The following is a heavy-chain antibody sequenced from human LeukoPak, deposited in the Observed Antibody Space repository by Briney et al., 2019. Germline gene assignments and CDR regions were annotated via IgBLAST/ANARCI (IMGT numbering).Heavy chain of an antibody. Sequence: GRSLRLSCAASGFTFSSYNMNWVRQAPGKGLEWVSSITSGSSYIYYADSVKGRFTISRDNSKNTLYLQMNSLRAEDTAVYYCAKKWAIDVWGKGTTVTISS. V-gene: IGHV3-21*04. J-gene: IGHJ6*04. CDR3: AKKWAIDV. D-gene: IGHD1-26*01. CDR1: GFTFSSYN. CDR2: ITSGSSYI.